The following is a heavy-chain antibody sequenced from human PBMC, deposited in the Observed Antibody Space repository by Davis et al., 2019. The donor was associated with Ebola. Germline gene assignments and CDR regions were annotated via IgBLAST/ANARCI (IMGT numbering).Heavy chain of an antibody. CDR3: ARHETSGSASYYPSPLDN. CDR1: SGSITSGFHY. V-gene: IGHV4-61*03. D-gene: IGHD3-10*01. CDR2: FFYSGST. J-gene: IGHJ4*02. Sequence: PSETLSLTCTVSSGSITSGFHYWTWIRQSPEKGLEWIGHFFYSGSTTYNPSLRSRVTISLDTSKNHFSLDLTSVTAADTAVYFCARHETSGSASYYPSPLDNWGPGTLVTVS.